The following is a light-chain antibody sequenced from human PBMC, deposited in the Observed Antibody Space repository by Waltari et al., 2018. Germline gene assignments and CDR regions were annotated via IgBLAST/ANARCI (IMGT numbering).Light chain of an antibody. V-gene: IGLV2-23*02. CDR3: CSYTGSYTLA. CDR1: SSDIGSYSL. CDR2: DVS. Sequence: QSALTQPASVSGSPGQSITISCTGTSSDIGSYSLVSWYPQHPGKAPKLIIYDVSERPSGISNRFSGSKSGNTASLAISGLQAEDEADYYCCSYTGSYTLAFGGGTNLIVL. J-gene: IGLJ3*02.